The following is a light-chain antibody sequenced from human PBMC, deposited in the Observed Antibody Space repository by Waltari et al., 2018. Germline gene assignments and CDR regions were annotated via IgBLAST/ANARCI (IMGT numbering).Light chain of an antibody. Sequence: QSALTQPASVSGSPGQSITISCTSDVGNYHLVSWYQQRPGTAPKLKIYGATKRPSGVSVRLSGSKSVNTAALTISGLQAEDEADYYCCTFTSSGTWVFGGGTKLTVL. CDR3: CTFTSSGTWV. CDR1: SDVGNYHL. CDR2: GAT. J-gene: IGLJ2*01. V-gene: IGLV2-23*01.